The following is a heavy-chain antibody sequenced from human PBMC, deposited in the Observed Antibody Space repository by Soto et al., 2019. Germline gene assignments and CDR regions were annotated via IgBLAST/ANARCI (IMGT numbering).Heavy chain of an antibody. CDR3: ASHNYDILAGFYNAFAI. J-gene: IGHJ3*02. D-gene: IGHD3-9*01. CDR2: MYVDIGDT. CDR1: GVSISSTY. Sequence: PSETLSLTCAVPGVSISSTYWSWIRQPPGKELEWIAYMYVDIGDTNYNPSLKSRVTLSLDTSKNQFSLKLSSVTAADTAMYYCASHNYDILAGFYNAFAIWGQGIMVTVSS. V-gene: IGHV4-59*08.